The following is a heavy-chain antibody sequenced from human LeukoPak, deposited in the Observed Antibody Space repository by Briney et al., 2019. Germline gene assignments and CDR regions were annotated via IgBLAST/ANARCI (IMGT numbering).Heavy chain of an antibody. Sequence: SETLSLTCTVSGGSISSSSYYWGWIRQPPGKGLEWIGSIYYSGSTYYSPSLKSRFTITVDTSKNPFSLKLSSVTAAGAAVYYCARDFAVPSSDYWGQGTLVTVSS. CDR2: IYYSGST. V-gene: IGHV4-39*07. D-gene: IGHD3-3*01. J-gene: IGHJ4*02. CDR1: GGSISSSSYY. CDR3: ARDFAVPSSDY.